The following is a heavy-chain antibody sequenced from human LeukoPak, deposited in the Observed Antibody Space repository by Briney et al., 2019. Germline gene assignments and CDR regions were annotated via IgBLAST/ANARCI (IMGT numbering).Heavy chain of an antibody. D-gene: IGHD3-10*01. Sequence: ASVKVSCKASGYTFTSYYMHWVRQAPGQGLEWMGIINPSGGSTSYAQKFQGRVTMTRDMSTSTAYMELSSLRSEDTAVYYCARVPWSVTMVRGVHDYWGQGTLVTVSS. V-gene: IGHV1-46*01. CDR2: INPSGGST. CDR1: GYTFTSYY. J-gene: IGHJ4*02. CDR3: ARVPWSVTMVRGVHDY.